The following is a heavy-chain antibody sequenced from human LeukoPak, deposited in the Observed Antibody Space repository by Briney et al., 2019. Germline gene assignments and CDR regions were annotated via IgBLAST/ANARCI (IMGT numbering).Heavy chain of an antibody. V-gene: IGHV3-21*01. CDR2: ISSSSSYI. D-gene: IGHD2-15*01. CDR3: ARGACSGGSRYPIGYGMDV. Sequence: GGSLRLSCAASGFTFSSYSMNWVRQAPGKGLEWVSSISSSSSYIYYADSVKGRFTISRDNAKNSLYLQMNSLRAEDTAVYYCARGACSGGSRYPIGYGMDVWGQGTTVTVSS. J-gene: IGHJ6*02. CDR1: GFTFSSYS.